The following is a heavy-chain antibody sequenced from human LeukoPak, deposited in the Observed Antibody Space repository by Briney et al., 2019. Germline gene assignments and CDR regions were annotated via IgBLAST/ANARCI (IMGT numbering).Heavy chain of an antibody. Sequence: GGALRLSCAASGFTFSSSWMHWVRQAPGKGLVWVSRITRDGSSTTYADSVKGRFTTSRDNAKNTLYLQMDSLRDDDTAVYYCARDPGYESWSPFWGGMDVWGNGTTVIVSS. V-gene: IGHV3-74*01. J-gene: IGHJ6*04. CDR2: ITRDGSST. CDR3: ARDPGYESWSPFWGGMDV. D-gene: IGHD3-16*01. CDR1: GFTFSSSW.